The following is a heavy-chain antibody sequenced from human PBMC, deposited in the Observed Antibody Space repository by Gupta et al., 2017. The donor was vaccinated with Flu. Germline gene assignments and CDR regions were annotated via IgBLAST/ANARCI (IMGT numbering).Heavy chain of an antibody. D-gene: IGHD6-19*01. CDR3: AKDSDGAISVSVAGSYLDY. CDR1: GFVFSTYD. V-gene: IGHV3-30*18. CDR2: ISSDGGAK. J-gene: IGHJ4*02. Sequence: QVQLVESGGGVVQPGRSLRLSCLASGFVFSTYDMHWVRQAPGKGLEWVAVISSDGGAKYYADSMKGRFTISRDNSKKTLYLQMSSLRPEDAAVYYCAKDSDGAISVSVAGSYLDYWGQGTQVIVSS.